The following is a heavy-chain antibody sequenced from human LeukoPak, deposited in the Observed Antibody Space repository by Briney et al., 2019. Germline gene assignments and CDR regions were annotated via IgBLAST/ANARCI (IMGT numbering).Heavy chain of an antibody. CDR1: GFTFSDYS. V-gene: IGHV3-48*01. Sequence: GGSLRLSCAASGFTFSDYSMNWVRQAPGKGLERISYIGIDSGNTNYADSVKGRFTISGDKAKDSLYLQMNSLRVEDTAVYYCARDYKYAFDNWGQGTLVTVSS. CDR2: IGIDSGNT. CDR3: ARDYKYAFDN. J-gene: IGHJ4*02. D-gene: IGHD5-24*01.